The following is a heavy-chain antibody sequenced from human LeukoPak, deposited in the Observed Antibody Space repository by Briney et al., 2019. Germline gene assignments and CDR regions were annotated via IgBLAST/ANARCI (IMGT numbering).Heavy chain of an antibody. V-gene: IGHV4-59*01. D-gene: IGHD1-1*01. Sequence: SETLSLTCTVSGDSISSYYWNWIRQPPGKGLEWIGYIYYSGSTNYNPSLKSRVTISVDTSKNQFSLKLTSVTAADTAVYYCARAQLNLLVDFGMDVWGQGTTVTVSS. J-gene: IGHJ6*02. CDR2: IYYSGST. CDR3: ARAQLNLLVDFGMDV. CDR1: GDSISSYY.